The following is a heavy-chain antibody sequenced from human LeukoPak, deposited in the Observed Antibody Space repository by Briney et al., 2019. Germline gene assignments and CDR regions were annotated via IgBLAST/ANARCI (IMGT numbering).Heavy chain of an antibody. V-gene: IGHV3-64*01. D-gene: IGHD1-26*01. Sequence: GGSLRLSCAASGFTFSSYAMHWVRQAPGKGLEYVSAISSNGGSTYYANSVKGRFTISRDNYKNTLYLQMGSMRAEDMAVYYCARDRQRSWYSGSWGHYWGQGTLVTVSS. CDR2: ISSNGGST. CDR3: ARDRQRSWYSGSWGHY. CDR1: GFTFSSYA. J-gene: IGHJ4*02.